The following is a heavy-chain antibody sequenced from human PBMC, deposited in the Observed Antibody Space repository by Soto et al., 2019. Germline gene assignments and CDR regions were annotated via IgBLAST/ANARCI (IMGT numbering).Heavy chain of an antibody. Sequence: EVQLVESGGGLVQPGGSLRLSCAASGFTFSSYWMHWVRQAPGKGLVWVSRINSDGSSISYADSVKGRFTISRDNAKNTLHLQMNSLRGEDTAVYYCAREEGVLRYYFDWGQGTLVTVSS. CDR2: INSDGSSI. V-gene: IGHV3-74*01. CDR1: GFTFSSYW. D-gene: IGHD3-9*01. CDR3: AREEGVLRYYFD. J-gene: IGHJ4*02.